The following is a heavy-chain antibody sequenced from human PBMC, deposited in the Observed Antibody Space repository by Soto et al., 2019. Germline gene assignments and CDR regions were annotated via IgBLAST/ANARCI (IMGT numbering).Heavy chain of an antibody. CDR3: ARCAGGTTPYYYYYMDV. Sequence: SETLSLTCTVSGGSISSYYWSWIRQPPGKGLEWIGYIYYSGSTNYNPSLKSRVTISVDTSKNQFSLKLSSVTAADTAVYYCARCAGGTTPYYYYYMDVWGKGTTVTVSS. J-gene: IGHJ6*03. D-gene: IGHD4-17*01. CDR1: GGSISSYY. V-gene: IGHV4-59*01. CDR2: IYYSGST.